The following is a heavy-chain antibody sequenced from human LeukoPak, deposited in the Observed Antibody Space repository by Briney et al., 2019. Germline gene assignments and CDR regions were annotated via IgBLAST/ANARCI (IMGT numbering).Heavy chain of an antibody. CDR1: GGSISSSSYY. D-gene: IGHD3-3*01. CDR3: ARSVYGSGGYYDFWSGYYTRGHYFDY. V-gene: IGHV4-39*01. Sequence: PSETLSLTCTVSGGSISSSSYYWGWIRQPPGKGLEWIGSIYYSGSTYYNPSLKSRVTISVDTSKNQFSLMLSSVTAADTAVYYCARSVYGSGGYYDFWSGYYTRGHYFDYWGQGTLVTVSS. J-gene: IGHJ4*02. CDR2: IYYSGST.